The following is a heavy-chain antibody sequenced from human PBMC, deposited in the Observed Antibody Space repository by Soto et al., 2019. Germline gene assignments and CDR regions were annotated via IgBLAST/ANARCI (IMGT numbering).Heavy chain of an antibody. CDR3: TKDREDTALVFDF. V-gene: IGHV3-30*18. CDR1: GFTFSEHG. Sequence: QVQLVESGGGVVQPGRSLRLSCAASGFTFSEHGMHWFRQAPGKGLEWLAVISHDAITTYYADSVKGRFTISRDNSKNTVFLQMNSLRTEDTAVYYCTKDREDTALVFDFWGQGTLVTVSS. J-gene: IGHJ4*02. D-gene: IGHD5-18*01. CDR2: ISHDAITT.